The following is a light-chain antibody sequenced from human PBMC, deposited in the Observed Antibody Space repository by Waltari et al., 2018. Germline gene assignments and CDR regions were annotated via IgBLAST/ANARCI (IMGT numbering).Light chain of an antibody. CDR2: GAS. Sequence: DIQMTQSPSSLSASVGDRVTVTRRASQSINIFLNWYQQRPGKAPKLLIFGASTLQTGVPFRFSASGSGTDFTLTISSLQPEDVATYYCQQSYRPPWTFGQGTTVEI. CDR3: QQSYRPPWT. CDR1: QSINIF. V-gene: IGKV1-39*01. J-gene: IGKJ1*01.